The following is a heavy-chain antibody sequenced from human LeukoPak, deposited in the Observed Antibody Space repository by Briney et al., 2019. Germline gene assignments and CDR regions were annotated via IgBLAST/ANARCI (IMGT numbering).Heavy chain of an antibody. V-gene: IGHV3-23*01. CDR1: GFTFSSYG. CDR3: AKRGSSGYYYFDY. J-gene: IGHJ4*02. D-gene: IGHD3-22*01. Sequence: PGGSLRLSCAASGFTFSSYGISWVRQAPGKGLEWVSAISGSGGSTYYADSVKGRFTISRDNSKNTLYLQMNSLRAEDTAVYYCAKRGSSGYYYFDYWGQGTLVTVSS. CDR2: ISGSGGST.